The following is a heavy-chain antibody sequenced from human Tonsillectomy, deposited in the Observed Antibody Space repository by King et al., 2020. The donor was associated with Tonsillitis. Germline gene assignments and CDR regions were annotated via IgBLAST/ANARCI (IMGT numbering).Heavy chain of an antibody. CDR3: ARGRPDLGAFDF. CDR1: GYTFTNYP. CDR2: TNTNTGNT. J-gene: IGHJ3*01. Sequence: QVQLVESGSELKRPGASVKVSCKASGYTFTNYPMHWVRQAPGQGLEWMGWTNTNTGNTAYAQGFTGRFVLSFDTSVSTSYLQISSIQAEDTAVYYCARGRPDLGAFDFWGQGTMVTVSS. V-gene: IGHV7-4-1*02. D-gene: IGHD3-3*01.